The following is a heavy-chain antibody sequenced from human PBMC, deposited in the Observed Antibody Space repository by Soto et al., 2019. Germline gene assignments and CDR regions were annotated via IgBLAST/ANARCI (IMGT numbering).Heavy chain of an antibody. Sequence: PSETLSLTCAVYGGSFSDYYWTWIRQPPGKGLEWIGEINQSGRTNYNPSLKSRVTISIDTSKNQFSLKLSSVTAADTAVYYCARSGVVDTQFDYWGQGTLVTVSS. CDR3: ARSGVVDTQFDY. CDR1: GGSFSDYY. CDR2: INQSGRT. J-gene: IGHJ4*02. D-gene: IGHD3-3*01. V-gene: IGHV4-34*01.